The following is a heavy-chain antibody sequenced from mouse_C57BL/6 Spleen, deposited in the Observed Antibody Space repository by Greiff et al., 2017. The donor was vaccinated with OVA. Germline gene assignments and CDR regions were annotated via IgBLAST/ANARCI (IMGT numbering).Heavy chain of an antibody. CDR3: ARRGYYGPNYFDY. J-gene: IGHJ2*01. CDR2: IDPSDSYT. CDR1: GYTFTSYW. Sequence: VQLQQPGAELVMPGASVKLSCKASGYTFTSYWMHWVKQRPGQGLEWIGEIDPSDSYTNYNQKFKGKSTLTVDKSSSTAYMQLSSLTSEDSAVYYCARRGYYGPNYFDYWGQGTTLTVSS. V-gene: IGHV1-69*01. D-gene: IGHD1-1*01.